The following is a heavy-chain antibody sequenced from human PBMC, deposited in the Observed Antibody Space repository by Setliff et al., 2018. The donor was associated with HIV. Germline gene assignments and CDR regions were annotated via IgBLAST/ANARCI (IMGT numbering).Heavy chain of an antibody. Sequence: ASVKVSCKVSGYTLTELSVHWVRQAPGEGLEWMGGFDPEDGETIYAEKFQGRVTMTEDAATDTAYMELRSLRSDDTAMYYCARKYTGGPLDYWGQGTLVTVSS. CDR1: GYTLTELS. J-gene: IGHJ4*02. CDR3: ARKYTGGPLDY. D-gene: IGHD6-19*01. CDR2: FDPEDGET. V-gene: IGHV1-24*01.